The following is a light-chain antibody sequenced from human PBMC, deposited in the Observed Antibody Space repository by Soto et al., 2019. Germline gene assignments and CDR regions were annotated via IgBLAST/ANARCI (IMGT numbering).Light chain of an antibody. V-gene: IGKV1-5*03. CDR1: QSISSW. CDR3: QQYNSFSQT. J-gene: IGKJ1*01. Sequence: DIQMTQSPSTLSASVGDRVTITCRASQSISSWLAWYQQTPGKAPDLLIYEASSLRSGVPSRFSGSGSGTEFTLTISSLQPDDFATYYCQQYNSFSQTFGQGTKVEIK. CDR2: EAS.